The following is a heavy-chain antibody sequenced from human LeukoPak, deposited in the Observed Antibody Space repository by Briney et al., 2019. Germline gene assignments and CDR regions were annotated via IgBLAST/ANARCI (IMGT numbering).Heavy chain of an antibody. Sequence: GGSLRLSCAASGFTFSNYGMHWVRQAPGKGLEWVAIIWYDGATQYYIDSVRGRFTISRDNSKNTLYLQMDSPRAEDTAVYYCAKRGAVAGTLSYYAMDVWGQGTTVTVS. CDR3: AKRGAVAGTLSYYAMDV. CDR1: GFTFSNYG. D-gene: IGHD6-19*01. J-gene: IGHJ6*02. CDR2: IWYDGATQ. V-gene: IGHV3-33*06.